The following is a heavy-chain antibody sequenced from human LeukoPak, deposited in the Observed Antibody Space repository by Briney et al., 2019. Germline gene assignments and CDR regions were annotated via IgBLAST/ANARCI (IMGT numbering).Heavy chain of an antibody. CDR3: ASSHLDSSGYSVVY. D-gene: IGHD3-22*01. CDR1: GGSFSGYY. J-gene: IGHJ4*02. V-gene: IGHV4-34*01. Sequence: PSETLSLTCAVYGGSFSGYYWSWIRQPPGKGLEWIGEINHNGSTNYNPSLKSRVTISVDTSKNQFSLKLSSVTAADTAVYYCASSHLDSSGYSVVYWGQGTLVTVSS. CDR2: INHNGST.